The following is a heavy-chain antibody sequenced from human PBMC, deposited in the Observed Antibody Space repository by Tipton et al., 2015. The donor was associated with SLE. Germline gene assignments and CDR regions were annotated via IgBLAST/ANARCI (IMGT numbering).Heavy chain of an antibody. CDR1: GDSIWKDY. J-gene: IGHJ4*02. CDR2: IFHTGTT. CDR3: ARGGGWAVADV. Sequence: PGLVKPSETLSLNCAVSGDSIWKDYWDWHRQPPGKGLEWIGTIFHTGTTSYNPSLESRVSISMATSRNQFSLTLTSVTVADTAIYYCARGGGWAVADVWGQGTLVTVSS. D-gene: IGHD6-19*01. V-gene: IGHV4-38-2*01.